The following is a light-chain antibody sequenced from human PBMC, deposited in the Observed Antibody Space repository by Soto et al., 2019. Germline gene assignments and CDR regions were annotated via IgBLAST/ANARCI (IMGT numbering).Light chain of an antibody. J-gene: IGKJ2*01. CDR3: QQYGSSPYT. V-gene: IGKV3-20*01. CDR1: QSVSSSY. CDR2: GAS. Sequence: DIVMTQSPATLSLSPGERATLSCRASQSVSSSYLAWYQQTPGQAPRLLIYGASSRATGIPDRFSGSGSGTDFTLTISRLEPEDFAVYYCQQYGSSPYTFGQGTKLEIK.